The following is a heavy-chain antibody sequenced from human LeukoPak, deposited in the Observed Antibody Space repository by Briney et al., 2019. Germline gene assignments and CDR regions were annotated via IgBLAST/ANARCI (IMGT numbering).Heavy chain of an antibody. CDR1: GFTFSSYS. J-gene: IGHJ6*02. CDR3: AKDLRDIVVVPAAFHYYYYGMDV. CDR2: ISYDGSNK. D-gene: IGHD2-2*01. Sequence: GGSLRLSCAASGFTFSSYSMNWARQAPGKGLEWVAVISYDGSNKYYADSVKGRFTISRDNSKNTLYLQMNSLRAEDTAVYYCAKDLRDIVVVPAAFHYYYYGMDVWGQGTTVTVSS. V-gene: IGHV3-30*18.